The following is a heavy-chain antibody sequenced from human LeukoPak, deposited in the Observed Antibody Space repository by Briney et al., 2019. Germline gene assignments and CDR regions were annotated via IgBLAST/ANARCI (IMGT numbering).Heavy chain of an antibody. CDR3: AKDQEWLVSLDH. V-gene: IGHV3-53*01. Sequence: GGSLRLSCAASGFTVSSNYMSWVRQAPGKGLEWVSVIYSGGSTYYADSVKGRFTISRDNSKNTLYLQMDSLRAEDTAIYYCAKDQEWLVSLDHWGQGTLVTVSS. J-gene: IGHJ4*02. D-gene: IGHD6-19*01. CDR2: IYSGGST. CDR1: GFTVSSNY.